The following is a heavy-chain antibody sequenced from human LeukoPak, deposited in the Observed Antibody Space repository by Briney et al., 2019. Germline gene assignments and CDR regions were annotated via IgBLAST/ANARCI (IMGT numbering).Heavy chain of an antibody. CDR2: ISGSGGST. D-gene: IGHD3-10*01. CDR1: GFTFSSYA. J-gene: IGHJ4*02. CDR3: AKQRWFGELVDY. V-gene: IGHV3-23*01. Sequence: PGGSLRLSCAASGFTFSSYAMSWVRQAPGKGLEWVSAISGSGGSTYYADSVKGRFTTSRDNSKNTLYLQMNSLRAEDTAVYYCAKQRWFGELVDYWGQGTLVTVSS.